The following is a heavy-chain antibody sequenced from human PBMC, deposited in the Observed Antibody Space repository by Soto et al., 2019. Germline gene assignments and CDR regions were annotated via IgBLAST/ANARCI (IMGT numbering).Heavy chain of an antibody. CDR2: IYYSGST. J-gene: IGHJ5*02. Sequence: PSETLSLTCTVSGGSISSGGYYWSWIRQHPGKGLEWIGYIYYSGSTYYNPSLKSQVTISVDTSKNQFSLKLSSVTAADTAVYYCARDHDYYDSSGRPAWGQGPLVTVSS. V-gene: IGHV4-31*01. CDR1: GGSISSGGYY. CDR3: ARDHDYYDSSGRPA. D-gene: IGHD3-22*01.